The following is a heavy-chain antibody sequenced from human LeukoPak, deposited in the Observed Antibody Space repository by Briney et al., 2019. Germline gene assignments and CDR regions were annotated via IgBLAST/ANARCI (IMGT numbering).Heavy chain of an antibody. CDR1: GITFSSLW. CDR2: IKHDGSEE. V-gene: IGHV3-7*01. J-gene: IGHJ4*02. CDR3: ARDQGITFGGGIDY. Sequence: GGSLRLSCAASGITFSSLWMSWFRQAPGKGLEWVADIKHDGSEEHYVASVKGRFTISRDSAKNSLYLQMNSLRAEDTAVYYCARDQGITFGGGIDYWGQGTLVTVSS. D-gene: IGHD3-16*01.